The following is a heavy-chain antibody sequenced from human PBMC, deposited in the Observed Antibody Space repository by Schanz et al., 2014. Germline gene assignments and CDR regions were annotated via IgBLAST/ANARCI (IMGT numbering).Heavy chain of an antibody. V-gene: IGHV1-46*01. CDR1: GYTFTIYS. Sequence: QVQLVQSGAEVKKPGASVKLSCKASGYTFTIYSMHWVRQAPGQGLEWMGMINPTGGSTKYAQKFQGRVTMTTDTSTSTVYMELTSLRSEDAAVYYCARGTRVRTTDFWSGLYYFDYWGQGTLVTVSS. D-gene: IGHD3-3*01. J-gene: IGHJ4*02. CDR2: INPTGGST. CDR3: ARGTRVRTTDFWSGLYYFDY.